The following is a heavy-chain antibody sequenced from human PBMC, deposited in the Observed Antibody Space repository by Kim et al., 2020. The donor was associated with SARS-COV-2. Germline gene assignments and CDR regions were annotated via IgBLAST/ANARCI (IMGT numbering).Heavy chain of an antibody. Sequence: GSLRLSCAASGFTFNTYGMHWVRQAPGKGLEWVAVISYDGSNKYYADSVKGRFTISRDNSKNTLYLQKNSLRIEDTAVYYCAKSFSGSYFGYDYWGQGTLVTVSS. CDR1: GFTFNTYG. CDR3: AKSFSGSYFGYDY. D-gene: IGHD1-26*01. V-gene: IGHV3-30*18. J-gene: IGHJ4*02. CDR2: ISYDGSNK.